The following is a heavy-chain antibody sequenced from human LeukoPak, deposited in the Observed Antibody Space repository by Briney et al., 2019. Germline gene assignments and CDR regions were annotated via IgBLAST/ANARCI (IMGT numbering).Heavy chain of an antibody. J-gene: IGHJ6*02. CDR2: MNLNSGNT. D-gene: IGHD3-3*01. CDR3: ARREVLRFLEWSGDYYYGMDV. CDR1: GYTFTSYD. Sequence: ASVTVSCTASGYTFTSYDINWVRQATGQGLEWMGWMNLNSGNTGYAQKFQGRVTMTRNTSISTAYMELSSLRSEDTAVYYCARREVLRFLEWSGDYYYGMDVWGQGTTVTVSS. V-gene: IGHV1-8*01.